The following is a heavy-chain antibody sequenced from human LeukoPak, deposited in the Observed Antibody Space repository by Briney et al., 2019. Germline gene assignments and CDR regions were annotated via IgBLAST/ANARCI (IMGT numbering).Heavy chain of an antibody. CDR3: AKAQQLVPGSNAFDI. Sequence: GGSLRLSCAASGFTFDDYAMHWVRQAPGKGLEWVSGISWNSGSIAYADSVKGRFTISRDNTKNSLYLQMNSLRAEDMALYYCAKAQQLVPGSNAFDIWGQGTMVTVSS. J-gene: IGHJ3*02. CDR2: ISWNSGSI. V-gene: IGHV3-9*03. CDR1: GFTFDDYA. D-gene: IGHD6-6*01.